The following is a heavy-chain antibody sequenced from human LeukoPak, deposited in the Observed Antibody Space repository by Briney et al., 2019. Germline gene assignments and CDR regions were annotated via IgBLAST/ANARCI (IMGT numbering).Heavy chain of an antibody. CDR3: ARWYTSWWDRGFDY. D-gene: IGHD6-19*01. CDR2: IYYSGST. J-gene: IGHJ4*02. V-gene: IGHV4-59*01. Sequence: SETLSLTCTVSGGSISSYYWSWIRQPPGKGMEWIGYIYYSGSTNYNPSLTSRVTISVDTSKNHLSLKLSSVTAADTAVYYCARWYTSWWDRGFDYWGQGTLVTVSS. CDR1: GGSISSYY.